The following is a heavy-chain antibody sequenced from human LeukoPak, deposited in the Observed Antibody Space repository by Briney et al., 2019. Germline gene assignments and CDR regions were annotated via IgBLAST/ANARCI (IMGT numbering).Heavy chain of an antibody. J-gene: IGHJ3*02. V-gene: IGHV3-23*01. CDR1: GFTFSSYG. CDR3: ARDRGQYRDAFDI. CDR2: ISGRGGSI. D-gene: IGHD3-10*01. Sequence: PGGSLRLSCVASGFTFSSYGMSWVRQAPGKGLEWVSSISGRGGSIYYADSVKGRFSISRDNSKNALYLQMNSLRAEDTAVYYCARDRGQYRDAFDIWGQGTMVTVSS.